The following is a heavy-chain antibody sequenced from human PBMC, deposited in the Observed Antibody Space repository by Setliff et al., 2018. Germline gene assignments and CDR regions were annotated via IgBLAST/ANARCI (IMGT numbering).Heavy chain of an antibody. D-gene: IGHD2-21*02. CDR2: IWNDGSSK. J-gene: IGHJ6*02. Sequence: GESLKISCVASGFTFSNYGMHWVRQAPGKGLEWVALIWNDGSSKFYGDSVKGRFTISRDNSKNTLYLQMDSLRAEDTAVYYCARNWVTAQHYYYGMDVWGQGTTVTSP. CDR3: ARNWVTAQHYYYGMDV. V-gene: IGHV3-33*01. CDR1: GFTFSNYG.